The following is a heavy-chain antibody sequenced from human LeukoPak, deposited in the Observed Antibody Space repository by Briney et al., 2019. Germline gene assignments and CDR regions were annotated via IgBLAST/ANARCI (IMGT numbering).Heavy chain of an antibody. V-gene: IGHV4-39*07. CDR1: GGSISSSNYY. CDR3: ARVWIWFGELN. CDR2: IYYSGST. J-gene: IGHJ4*02. D-gene: IGHD3-10*01. Sequence: PSETLSLTCSVSGGSISSSNYYWGWIRQPPGKGLEWIACIYYSGSTYYNASLKSRVTLSVDTSKNQFSLKLTSMCAADTAVYYCARVWIWFGELNWGQGTLVTVSS.